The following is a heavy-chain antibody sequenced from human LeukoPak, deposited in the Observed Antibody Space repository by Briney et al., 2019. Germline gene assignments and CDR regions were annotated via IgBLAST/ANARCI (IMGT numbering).Heavy chain of an antibody. CDR2: INHSGST. J-gene: IGHJ5*02. Sequence: SETLSLTCAVYGGSFSGYYWSWIRQPPGKGLEWIGEINHSGSTNYNPSLKSRVTISVATSKNQFSLRLSSVTAADTAVYYWARGHNWFDPWGQGTLVTVSS. CDR3: ARGHNWFDP. V-gene: IGHV4-34*01. CDR1: GGSFSGYY.